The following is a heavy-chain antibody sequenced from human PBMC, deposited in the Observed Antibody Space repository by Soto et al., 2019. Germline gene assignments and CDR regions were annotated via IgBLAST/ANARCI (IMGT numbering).Heavy chain of an antibody. J-gene: IGHJ3*02. Sequence: GGSLRLSCAASGFTFSSYGMHRVRQAPGKGLEWVAVIWYDGSNKYYADSVKGRFTISRDNSKNTLYLQMNSLRAEDTAVYYCARGRYQLLLDAFDIWGQGTMVTVSS. CDR1: GFTFSSYG. V-gene: IGHV3-33*01. CDR3: ARGRYQLLLDAFDI. D-gene: IGHD2-2*01. CDR2: IWYDGSNK.